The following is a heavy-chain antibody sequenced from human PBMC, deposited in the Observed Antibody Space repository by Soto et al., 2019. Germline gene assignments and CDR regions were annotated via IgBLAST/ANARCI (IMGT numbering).Heavy chain of an antibody. J-gene: IGHJ1*01. V-gene: IGHV4-59*08. Sequence: QVQLQESGPGLVKPSETLSLTCTVSGGSISSHYWSWIRQPPGKGLEWFGYIYYSGGTKYNPSLTSRVTISVDTSKNQFSLKLSSVTAADTAVYYCATAYADYLYFQQWGQGTLVTVSS. CDR1: GGSISSHY. CDR3: ATAYADYLYFQQ. CDR2: IYYSGGT. D-gene: IGHD4-17*01.